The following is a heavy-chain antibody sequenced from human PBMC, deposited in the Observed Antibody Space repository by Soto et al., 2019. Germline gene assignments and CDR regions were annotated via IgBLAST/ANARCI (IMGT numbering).Heavy chain of an antibody. D-gene: IGHD5-18*01. CDR1: GFTFSSYA. CDR3: AKVVDTAMVGPYYYYGMDV. J-gene: IGHJ6*02. Sequence: PGRSLRLSCVASGFTFSSYAMSWARQAQGKGLEWVSAISGSGGSTYYADSVKGRFTISRDNSKNTLYLQMNSLRAEDTAVYYCAKVVDTAMVGPYYYYGMDVWGQGTTVTVSS. V-gene: IGHV3-23*01. CDR2: ISGSGGST.